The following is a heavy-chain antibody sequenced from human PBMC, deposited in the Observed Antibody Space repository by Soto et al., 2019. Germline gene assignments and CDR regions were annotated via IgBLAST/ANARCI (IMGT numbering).Heavy chain of an antibody. J-gene: IGHJ6*02. CDR1: GFTFSSYA. CDR3: AKSWGRCYGNMDV. CDR2: ISGSGGSR. Sequence: GGSLRLSCAASGFTFSSYAMNWVRQAPGKGLEWVSVISGSGGSRNYADSVKGRFTISRDNSKKTVYLQMNSLRAEDTAVYYCAKSWGRCYGNMDVWGQGTTVTVSS. V-gene: IGHV3-23*01. D-gene: IGHD2-15*01.